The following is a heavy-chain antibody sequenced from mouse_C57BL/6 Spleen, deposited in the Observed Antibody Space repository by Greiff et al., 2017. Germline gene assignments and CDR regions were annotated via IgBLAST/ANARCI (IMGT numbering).Heavy chain of an antibody. CDR1: GYTFTSYW. D-gene: IGHD2-3*01. CDR3: ARDDGYYLRPYFDY. V-gene: IGHV1-55*01. J-gene: IGHJ2*01. Sequence: QVQLKQPGAELVKPGASVKMSCKASGYTFTSYWITWVKQRPGPGLEWIGDIYPGSGSTNYNEKFKSKATMTVDNSSSTAYMQLSSLTSVDSAVYSVARDDGYYLRPYFDYWGQGTTLTVSS. CDR2: IYPGSGST.